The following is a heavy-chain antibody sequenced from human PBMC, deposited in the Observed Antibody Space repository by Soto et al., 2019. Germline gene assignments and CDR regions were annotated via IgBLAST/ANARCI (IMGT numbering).Heavy chain of an antibody. J-gene: IGHJ3*02. CDR2: IIPLFGSA. V-gene: IGHV1-69*12. Sequence: QVQLVQSGAEVKMPGSSVKVSCKASGGTFSSSAISWVRQAGGQGLEWMGGIIPLFGSANYAQKFKGRVTITADESTSTAYMELRSLRFEDTAVYYCARAPRAFDIWGQGTMVTVSS. CDR1: GGTFSSSA. CDR3: ARAPRAFDI.